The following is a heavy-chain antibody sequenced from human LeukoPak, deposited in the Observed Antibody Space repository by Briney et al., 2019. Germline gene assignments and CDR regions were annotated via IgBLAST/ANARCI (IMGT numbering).Heavy chain of an antibody. J-gene: IGHJ4*02. CDR1: GGSISSGSYY. Sequence: SQTLSLTCTVSGGSISSGSYYWSWIRQPAGKGLEWIGRIYISGSTNYNPSLKSRVTISVDTSKNQFSLKLSSVTAADTAVYYCARGYYYDSSGQSDYFDYWGQGTLVTVSS. CDR3: ARGYYYDSSGQSDYFDY. D-gene: IGHD3-22*01. V-gene: IGHV4-61*02. CDR2: IYISGST.